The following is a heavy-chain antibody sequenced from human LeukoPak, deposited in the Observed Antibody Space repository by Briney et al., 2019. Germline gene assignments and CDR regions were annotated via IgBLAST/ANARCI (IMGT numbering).Heavy chain of an antibody. V-gene: IGHV3-23*01. Sequence: PGGSLRLSCAASGFTFSSYAMSWVRQAPGKGLEWVSAISGSGGSTYYADSVKGRFTISRDNSKNTLYLQMNSLRAEDTAVYYCAESGGIQLWSPVGDYWGQGTLVTVSS. CDR3: AESGGIQLWSPVGDY. J-gene: IGHJ4*02. CDR1: GFTFSSYA. CDR2: ISGSGGST. D-gene: IGHD5-18*01.